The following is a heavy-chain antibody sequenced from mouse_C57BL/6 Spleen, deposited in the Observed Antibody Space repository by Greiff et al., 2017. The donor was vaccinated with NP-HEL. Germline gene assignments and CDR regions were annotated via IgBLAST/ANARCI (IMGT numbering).Heavy chain of an antibody. CDR3: ARYSDYYGSSHYFDY. CDR1: GYTFTDHT. D-gene: IGHD1-1*01. CDR2: IYPRDGST. V-gene: IGHV1-78*01. Sequence: VQLQQSDAELVKPGASVKISCKVSGYTFTDHTIHWMKQRPEQGLEWIGYIYPRDGSTKYNEKFKGKATLTADKSSSTAYMQLNSLTSEDSAVYFCARYSDYYGSSHYFDYWGQGTTLTVSS. J-gene: IGHJ2*01.